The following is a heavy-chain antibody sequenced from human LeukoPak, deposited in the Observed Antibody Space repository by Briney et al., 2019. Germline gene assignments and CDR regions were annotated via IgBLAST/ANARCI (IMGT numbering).Heavy chain of an antibody. D-gene: IGHD3-16*02. CDR3: ARDELSASNDY. V-gene: IGHV4-61*02. J-gene: IGHJ4*02. Sequence: SETLSLTCTVSGGSISSGNYYWSWIRQPAGKGLEWIGRIYTSGSTNYNPSLKSRVTISVDTSKNQFSLQLSSVTAADTAVYYCARDELSASNDYWGQGTLVTVSS. CDR2: IYTSGST. CDR1: GGSISSGNYY.